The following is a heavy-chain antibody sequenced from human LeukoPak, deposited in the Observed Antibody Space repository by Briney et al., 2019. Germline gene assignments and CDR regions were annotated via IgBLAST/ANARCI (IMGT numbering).Heavy chain of an antibody. D-gene: IGHD2-2*03. CDR2: IYYSGST. J-gene: IGHJ5*02. CDR1: GGSISSYY. CDR3: ASGYCSSTSRLFDP. Sequence: SVTQSLTCTVSGGSISSYYWSWIRQPPGKGLEWIGYIYYSGSTNYNPSLKSRVTISVDTSKNQFSLKLSSVTAADTAVYYCASGYCSSTSRLFDPWGQGTLVTVSS. V-gene: IGHV4-59*01.